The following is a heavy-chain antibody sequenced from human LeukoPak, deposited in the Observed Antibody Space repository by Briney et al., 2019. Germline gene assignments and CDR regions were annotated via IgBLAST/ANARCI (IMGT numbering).Heavy chain of an antibody. Sequence: GRSLRLSCAASGFTFSSYGMHWVRQAPGKELEWVAVISYDGSNKYYADSVKGRFTISRDNFKNTLYLQMNSLRAEDTAVYYCAKEFNGYNSPYYFDYWGQGTLVTVSS. J-gene: IGHJ4*02. D-gene: IGHD5-24*01. CDR2: ISYDGSNK. CDR1: GFTFSSYG. CDR3: AKEFNGYNSPYYFDY. V-gene: IGHV3-30*18.